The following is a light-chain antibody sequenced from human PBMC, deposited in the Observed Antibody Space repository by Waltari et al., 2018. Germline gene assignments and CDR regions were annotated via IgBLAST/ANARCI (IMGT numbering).Light chain of an antibody. Sequence: QSALTHPASVYGSPGPSITISCPGTSSDVGGYNSFPWYQDHPGHTPKVIIYDVSDRPSGISERFSVSKSGNTASLTISGLQAEDEADYYCSSQSSDNVVLFGGGTKLTVL. CDR1: SSDVGGYNS. V-gene: IGLV2-14*01. CDR3: SSQSSDNVVL. CDR2: DVS. J-gene: IGLJ2*01.